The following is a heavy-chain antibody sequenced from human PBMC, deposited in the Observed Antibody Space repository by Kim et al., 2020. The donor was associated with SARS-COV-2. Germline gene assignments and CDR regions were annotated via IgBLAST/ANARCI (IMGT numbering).Heavy chain of an antibody. V-gene: IGHV1-46*01. CDR2: INSSGGST. CDR1: GYTFTSYY. CDR3: ARAKYYGSGSYPASYYYGMDV. J-gene: IGHJ6*02. Sequence: ASVKVSCKASGYTFTSYYMHWVRQAPGQGLEWMGIINSSGGSTIYAQKFQGRVTMTRDKSTSTVYMELNSLRSEDTAVYYCARAKYYGSGSYPASYYYGMDVWGQGTTVTVSS. D-gene: IGHD3-10*01.